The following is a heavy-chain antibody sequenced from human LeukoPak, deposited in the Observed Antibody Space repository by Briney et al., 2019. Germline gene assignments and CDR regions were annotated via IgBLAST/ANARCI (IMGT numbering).Heavy chain of an antibody. Sequence: PSQTLSLTCTVSGGSISSGSYYWSWIRQPAGKGLEWIGRIYTSGSTNYNPSLKSRVTMSVDTSKNQFSLKLSSVTAADTAVYYCARDRGSSGWYRRRLGNWFDPWGQGTLVTVSS. CDR1: GGSISSGSYY. D-gene: IGHD6-19*01. CDR3: ARDRGSSGWYRRRLGNWFDP. CDR2: IYTSGST. V-gene: IGHV4-61*02. J-gene: IGHJ5*02.